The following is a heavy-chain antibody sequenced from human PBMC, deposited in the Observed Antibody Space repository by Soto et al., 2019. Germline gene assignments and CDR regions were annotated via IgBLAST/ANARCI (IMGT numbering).Heavy chain of an antibody. CDR3: ARENMVRGATPQDY. CDR1: GFTFSSYW. D-gene: IGHD3-10*01. Sequence: EVQLVESGGGLVQPGGSLRLSCAASGFTFSSYWMSWVRQAPGKGLEWVANIKQDGSEKYYVDSVKGRFTISRDNAKNSLYLQMNSLRAEDTAVYYCARENMVRGATPQDYWGQGTLVTVSS. J-gene: IGHJ4*02. CDR2: IKQDGSEK. V-gene: IGHV3-7*04.